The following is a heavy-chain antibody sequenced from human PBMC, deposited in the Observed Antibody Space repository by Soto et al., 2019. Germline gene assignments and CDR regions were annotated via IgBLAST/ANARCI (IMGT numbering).Heavy chain of an antibody. CDR3: ARDSPPPRE. Sequence: QVQLVQSGAEVKKPGASVKVSCKASGYTFTSYHITWVRQAPGQGLEWMGWISAYNGNTNYAQKLQGRVTMTPGPSTSTAYMELRSLGSGDPAVYFCARDSPPPREWGQGTLVTVSS. J-gene: IGHJ4*02. V-gene: IGHV1-18*01. CDR2: ISAYNGNT. CDR1: GYTFTSYH.